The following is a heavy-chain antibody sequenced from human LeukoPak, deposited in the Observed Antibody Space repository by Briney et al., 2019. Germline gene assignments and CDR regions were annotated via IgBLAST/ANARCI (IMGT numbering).Heavy chain of an antibody. CDR3: AKAWSSSWYFFDY. D-gene: IGHD6-13*01. Sequence: GGSLRLSCAASGFTFSSYEMNWVRQAPGKGLEWVSYISSSGSTIYYADSVKGRFTISRDNAKNSLYLQMNSLRAEDTAVYYCAKAWSSSWYFFDYWGQGTLVTVSS. CDR1: GFTFSSYE. J-gene: IGHJ4*02. CDR2: ISSSGSTI. V-gene: IGHV3-48*03.